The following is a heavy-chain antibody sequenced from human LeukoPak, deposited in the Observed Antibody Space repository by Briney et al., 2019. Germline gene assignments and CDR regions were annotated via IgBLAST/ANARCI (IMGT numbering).Heavy chain of an antibody. CDR2: IIPIFGTA. V-gene: IGHV1-69*05. CDR1: GGTFSSYA. CDR3: AREGPAAAGPFDY. D-gene: IGHD6-13*01. Sequence: ASVKVSCKASGGTFSSYAISWLRQAPGQGLEWMGGIIPIFGTANYAQKFQGRVTITTDESTSTAYMELSSLRSEDTAVYYCAREGPAAAGPFDYWGQGTLVTVSS. J-gene: IGHJ4*02.